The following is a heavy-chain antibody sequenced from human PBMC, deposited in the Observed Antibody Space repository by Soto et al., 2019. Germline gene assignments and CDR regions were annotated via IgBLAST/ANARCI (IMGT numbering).Heavy chain of an antibody. CDR2: IWYDGSKK. V-gene: IGHV3-33*01. D-gene: IGHD2-2*01. CDR1: GLTFSGYG. CDR3: ARGDCSGTSCYAFDY. J-gene: IGHJ4*02. Sequence: QGQLVESGGGVVQPGRSLRISCEASGLTFSGYGMHWVRQAPGKGLEWVAVIWYDGSKKYYADSVKGRFTISRDNSKNTLYLQMNSLRAEYTAVYYCARGDCSGTSCYAFDYWGQGTLVTVSS.